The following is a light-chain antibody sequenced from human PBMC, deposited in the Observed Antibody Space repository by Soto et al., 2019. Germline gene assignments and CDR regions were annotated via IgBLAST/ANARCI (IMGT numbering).Light chain of an antibody. J-gene: IGLJ2*01. CDR3: SSYTSSSSYVV. CDR1: STDVGGYHY. Sequence: QSALTQPASVSGSPGQSITISCSGTSTDVGGYHYVSWYQQHPGKAPKLVIYEVSNRPSGVSNRFSGSKSGNTASLTISGLQAEDEGDYHCSSYTSSSSYVVFGGGTKLTVL. V-gene: IGLV2-14*01. CDR2: EVS.